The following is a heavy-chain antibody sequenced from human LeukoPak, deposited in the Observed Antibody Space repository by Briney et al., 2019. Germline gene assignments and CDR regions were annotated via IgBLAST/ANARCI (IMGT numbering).Heavy chain of an antibody. CDR1: GYTFTSYA. CDR3: AREIEAGKADTAMVDY. Sequence: GASVKVSCKASGYTFTSYAMNWVRQAPGQGLEWMGWINTNTGNPTYAQGFTGRFVFSLDTSVSTAYLQISSLKAEDTAVYYCAREIEAGKADTAMVDYWGQGTLVTVSS. V-gene: IGHV7-4-1*02. J-gene: IGHJ4*02. D-gene: IGHD5-18*01. CDR2: INTNTGNP.